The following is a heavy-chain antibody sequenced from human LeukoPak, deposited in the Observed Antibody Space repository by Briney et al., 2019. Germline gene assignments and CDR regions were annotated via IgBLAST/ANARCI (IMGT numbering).Heavy chain of an antibody. CDR2: IYHSGST. CDR3: ARDHYDFWSGYYDGNWFDP. D-gene: IGHD3-3*01. V-gene: IGHV4-39*07. Sequence: SETLSLTCTVSGGSISSSSYYWGWIRQPPGKGLEWIGSIYHSGSTNYNPSLKSRVTISVDTSKNQFSLKLSSVTAADTAVYYCARDHYDFWSGYYDGNWFDPWGQGTLVTVSS. J-gene: IGHJ5*02. CDR1: GGSISSSSYY.